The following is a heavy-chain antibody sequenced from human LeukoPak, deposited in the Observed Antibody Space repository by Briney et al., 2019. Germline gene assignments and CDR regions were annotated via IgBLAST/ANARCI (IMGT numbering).Heavy chain of an antibody. CDR3: ARGPDYGCNQSAFDI. J-gene: IGHJ3*02. D-gene: IGHD4-23*01. CDR1: GGSFSGYY. CDR2: INHSGST. V-gene: IGHV4-34*01. Sequence: SETLSLTCAVYGGSFSGYYWSWIRQPPGKGLEWIGEINHSGSTNYNPSLKSRVPISVDTSKNQFSRKLSSVTAADTAVYYCARGPDYGCNQSAFDIWGQGTMVTVSS.